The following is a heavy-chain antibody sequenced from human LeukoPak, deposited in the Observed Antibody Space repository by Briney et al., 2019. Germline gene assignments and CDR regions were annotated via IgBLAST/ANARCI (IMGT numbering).Heavy chain of an antibody. J-gene: IGHJ3*02. CDR1: QFTFTSYA. D-gene: IGHD3-3*01. V-gene: IGHV3-23*01. Sequence: GGSLRLSCAASQFTFTSYAMSWVRQAPGKGLEWVSGISASGGTTYYADSVKGRFTISRDNSKNTLYFQMNSLRAEDTAVYFCAKLLELQTGTFDIWGQGTMVTVSS. CDR3: AKLLELQTGTFDI. CDR2: ISASGGTT.